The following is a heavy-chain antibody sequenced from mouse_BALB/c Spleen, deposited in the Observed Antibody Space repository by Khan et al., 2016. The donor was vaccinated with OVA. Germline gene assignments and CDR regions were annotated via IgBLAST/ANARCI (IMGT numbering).Heavy chain of an antibody. J-gene: IGHJ3*01. CDR2: INPSNGYT. CDR1: GYTFTSYT. CDR3: VRDGAYHRNDGWFAY. Sequence: QVQLQQSGAELARPGASVKMSCKASGYTFTSYTIHWIKKRPGQGLEWIGYINPSNGYTNYNQKFKDKATLPPDKSSTTAYLQLSSLTSDDSAVYNCVRDGAYHRNDGWFAYWGQGTLVTVSA. D-gene: IGHD2-14*01. V-gene: IGHV1-4*01.